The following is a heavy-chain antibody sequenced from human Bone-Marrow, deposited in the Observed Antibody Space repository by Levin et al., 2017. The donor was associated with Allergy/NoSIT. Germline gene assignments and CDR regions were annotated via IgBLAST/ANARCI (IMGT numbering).Heavy chain of an antibody. Sequence: GGSLRLSCAASGFTFSDYAMSWVRQAPGKGLEWVSTFSGSSATTYYADSVKGRFTISRDNSQNTLYLQMNSLGVEDTAIYFCARMMPAISYYFDFWGQGTLVTVSS. CDR2: FSGSSATT. D-gene: IGHD2-2*01. CDR1: GFTFSDYA. CDR3: ARMMPAISYYFDF. J-gene: IGHJ4*02. V-gene: IGHV3-23*01.